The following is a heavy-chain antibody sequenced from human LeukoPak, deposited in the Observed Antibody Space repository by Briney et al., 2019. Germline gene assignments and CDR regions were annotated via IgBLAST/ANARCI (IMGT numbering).Heavy chain of an antibody. Sequence: GASVTVSCTASGYTFTSYYINWVRQAPGQGLEWMGWISAYNGITNYAQKLQDRVTMTTDTSTSTAYMELRSLTSDDTAVYYCARDSGSDSSNWYGKWLAPWGQGTLVTVSS. J-gene: IGHJ5*02. CDR3: ARDSGSDSSNWYGKWLAP. V-gene: IGHV1-18*01. CDR2: ISAYNGIT. CDR1: GYTFTSYY. D-gene: IGHD6-13*01.